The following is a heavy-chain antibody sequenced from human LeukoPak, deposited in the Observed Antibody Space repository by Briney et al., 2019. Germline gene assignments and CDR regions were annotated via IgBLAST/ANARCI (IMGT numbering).Heavy chain of an antibody. CDR2: ISWNSGSI. V-gene: IGHV3-9*01. J-gene: IGHJ6*02. CDR1: GFTFDDYA. D-gene: IGHD2-2*01. CDR3: VKDISGVVVCQKTGHWARSTSWHYYYGMDV. Sequence: GGSLRLSCAASGFTFDDYAMHWVRQAPGKGLEWVSGISWNSGSIDYADSVKGRFTISRDNAKNSLYLQINSLRAEDTALYYCVKDISGVVVCQKTGHWARSTSWHYYYGMDVWGQGTTVTVSS.